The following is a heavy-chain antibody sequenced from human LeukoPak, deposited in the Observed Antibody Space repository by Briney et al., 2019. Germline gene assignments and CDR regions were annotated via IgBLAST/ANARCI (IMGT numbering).Heavy chain of an antibody. CDR1: GFTFDDYA. D-gene: IGHD3-10*01. V-gene: IGHV3-9*01. CDR3: ARTFGELLSTFDY. J-gene: IGHJ4*02. CDR2: ISWNSGSI. Sequence: PGRSLRLSCAASGFTFDDYAMHWVRQAPGKGLEWVSGISWNSGSIGYADSVKGRFTISRDNAKNSLYLQMNSLRAEDTAVYYCARTFGELLSTFDYWGQGTLVTVSS.